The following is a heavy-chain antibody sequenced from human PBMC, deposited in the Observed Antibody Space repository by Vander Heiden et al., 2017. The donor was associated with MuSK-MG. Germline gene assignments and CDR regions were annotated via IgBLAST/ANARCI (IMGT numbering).Heavy chain of an antibody. D-gene: IGHD5-18*01. CDR3: TTDDAAMVMGGHDAFDI. V-gene: IGHV3-15*01. CDR1: GFSFSDTW. Sequence: EVQLVESGGGLVKPGGSIRLSCAASGFSFSDTWMSWVRQAPGKGLEWVARIKSKSHGETKDYAAPVKGRFTISRDDSRNTLFLQMSSLKTEDTAVYYCTTDDAAMVMGGHDAFDIWGQGTMGTVSS. J-gene: IGHJ3*02. CDR2: IKSKSHGETK.